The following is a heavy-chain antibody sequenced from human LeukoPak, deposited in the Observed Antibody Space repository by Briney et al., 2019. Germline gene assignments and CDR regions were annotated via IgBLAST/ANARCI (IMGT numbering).Heavy chain of an antibody. CDR3: ARASAVGACNFDY. D-gene: IGHD1-26*01. J-gene: IGHJ4*02. CDR2: FSPRDGST. V-gene: IGHV1-46*04. CDR1: GHISSTSL. Sequence: GASVKVSCKASGHISSTSLIHWVRAAPGQGPVWMGLFSPRDGSTLYARNLQGRVTMTRDTSTSTVYMELNSLRSDDTAVYFCARASAVGACNFDYWGQGTLVTVSS.